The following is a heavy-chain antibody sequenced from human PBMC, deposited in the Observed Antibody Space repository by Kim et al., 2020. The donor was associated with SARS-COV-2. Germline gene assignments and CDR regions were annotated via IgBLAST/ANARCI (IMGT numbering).Heavy chain of an antibody. J-gene: IGHJ6*02. Sequence: GGSLRLSCAASGFTFSSYEMNWVRQAPGKGLEWVSYISSSGSTIYYADSVKGRFTISRDNAKNSLYLQMNSLRAEDTAVYYCASQILRYSSRRRMDVWGQGTTGTVSS. CDR3: ASQILRYSSRRRMDV. V-gene: IGHV3-48*03. CDR1: GFTFSSYE. CDR2: ISSSGSTI. D-gene: IGHD3-9*01.